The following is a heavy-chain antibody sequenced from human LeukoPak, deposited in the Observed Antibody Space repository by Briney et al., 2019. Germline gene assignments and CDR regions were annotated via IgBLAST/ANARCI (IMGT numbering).Heavy chain of an antibody. CDR2: ISGSGGST. CDR3: AKSNSGSYYGPYYYMDV. V-gene: IGHV3-23*01. J-gene: IGHJ6*03. D-gene: IGHD1-26*01. Sequence: GGSLRLSCAASGFTFSSYAMSWVRQAPGKGLEWVSAISGSGGSTYYADSVKGRFTISRDNSKNTLYLQMNSLRAEDTAVYYCAKSNSGSYYGPYYYMDVWGKGTTVTVSS. CDR1: GFTFSSYA.